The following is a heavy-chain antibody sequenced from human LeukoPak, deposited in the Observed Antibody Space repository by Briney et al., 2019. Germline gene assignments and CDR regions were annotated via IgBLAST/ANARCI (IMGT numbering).Heavy chain of an antibody. CDR1: GFTFSSYS. Sequence: GGSLRLSCAASGFTFSSYSMTWVRQAPGKGLEWFSYISSSSSTIYYADSVKGRFTISRDNAKNSLYLQMNSLRAEDTAVYYCARETVVHDAFDIWGQGTMVTVSS. V-gene: IGHV3-48*04. CDR2: ISSSSSTI. CDR3: ARETVVHDAFDI. J-gene: IGHJ3*02. D-gene: IGHD4-23*01.